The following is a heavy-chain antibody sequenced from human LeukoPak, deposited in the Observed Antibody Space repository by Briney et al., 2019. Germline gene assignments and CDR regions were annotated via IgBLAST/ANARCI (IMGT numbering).Heavy chain of an antibody. CDR1: RFTFDVYA. CDR2: ITADGTRT. D-gene: IGHD2/OR15-2a*01. J-gene: IGHJ3*02. Sequence: GGSLRLSCAASRFTFDVYATHWVRPAPGKGRVWVSLITADGTRTFNVVYVQGRFTVSRDNNKNSLYLQMNNLRTEDTDLYDCAKDLSSLFNSFNIWGQGTLVTVSS. CDR3: AKDLSSLFNSFNI. V-gene: IGHV3-43*02.